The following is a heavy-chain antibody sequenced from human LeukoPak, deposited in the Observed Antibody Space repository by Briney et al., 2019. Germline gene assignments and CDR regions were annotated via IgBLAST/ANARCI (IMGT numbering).Heavy chain of an antibody. CDR2: FSGSGGDT. D-gene: IGHD5-24*01. J-gene: IGHJ4*02. Sequence: GGSLRLSCVASGFTFDDYAMHWVRQAPGKGLEWVSAFSGSGGDTYYADSVKGRFTISRDNSKNTLYLQMNSLRAEDTAVYYCAKSGYNRFDYWGQGTLVTVSS. V-gene: IGHV3-23*01. CDR3: AKSGYNRFDY. CDR1: GFTFDDYA.